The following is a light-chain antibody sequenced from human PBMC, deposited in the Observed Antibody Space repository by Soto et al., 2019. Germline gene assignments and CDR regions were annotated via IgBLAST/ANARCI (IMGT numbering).Light chain of an antibody. J-gene: IGKJ1*01. Sequence: DIQMTQSPSSLSASGGDRVTITCRASQSISSVLNWYQQKPGKAPKLLIYAASSLQSGVPSVFSGSGSGTDFTLTISSLQPEAFATYYCQQSYSTPETFGQGTKVEIK. CDR3: QQSYSTPET. CDR1: QSISSV. CDR2: AAS. V-gene: IGKV1-39*01.